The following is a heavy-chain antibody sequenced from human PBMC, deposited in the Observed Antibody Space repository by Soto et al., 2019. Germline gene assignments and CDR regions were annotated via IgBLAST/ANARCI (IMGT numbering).Heavy chain of an antibody. CDR3: AIHGGDFDILTGYSPDY. Sequence: ASVKVSCKASGYTFTSYDINWVRQATGQGLEWMGWMNPNSGNTGYAQKFQGRVTMTRHTSISKAYMELSRLRSEDTAGYYCAIHGGDFDILTGYSPDYWGQGTLVTVSS. CDR2: MNPNSGNT. V-gene: IGHV1-8*01. CDR1: GYTFTSYD. D-gene: IGHD3-9*01. J-gene: IGHJ4*02.